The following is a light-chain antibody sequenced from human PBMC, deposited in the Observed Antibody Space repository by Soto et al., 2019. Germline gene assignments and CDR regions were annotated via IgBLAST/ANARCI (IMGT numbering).Light chain of an antibody. Sequence: QSALTQPASVSGSPGQSITISCTGTSSDVGRYNYVSWYQQYPGKAPKLIIYEGTKRPSGVSNRFSGSKSGNTASLTISGLQADDEAEYYCCSYAGSSTVVVFGGGTKLTVL. J-gene: IGLJ2*01. CDR3: CSYAGSSTVVV. CDR1: SSDVGRYNY. V-gene: IGLV2-23*03. CDR2: EGT.